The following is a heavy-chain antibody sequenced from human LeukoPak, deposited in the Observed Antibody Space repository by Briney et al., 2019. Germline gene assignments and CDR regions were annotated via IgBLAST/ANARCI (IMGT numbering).Heavy chain of an antibody. V-gene: IGHV3-9*01. CDR2: ISWNSGSI. CDR3: TREISTAARLDYYNGMDV. D-gene: IGHD6-6*01. CDR1: GFTFDDHA. Sequence: GGSLRLSCAASGFTFDDHAMHWVRQAPGKGLEWVSGISWNSGSIGYADSVKGRFTISRDNAKNSLFLQMNSLRPEDTALYYCTREISTAARLDYYNGMDVWGQGTTVTVSS. J-gene: IGHJ6*02.